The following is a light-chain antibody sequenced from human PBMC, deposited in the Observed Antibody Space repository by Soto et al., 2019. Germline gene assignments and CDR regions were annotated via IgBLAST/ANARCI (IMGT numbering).Light chain of an antibody. J-gene: IGKJ4*01. CDR1: QTVTTSQ. Sequence: EVVFTQSPGTLSLSPGERATLSCRASQTVTTSQLTWFQQKPGQAPRLLIYAASIRAACIPDRFSGSWSGTDVTLSISKLEPEDFAVYYFQQYGSAPFTFGGGTKGDIK. CDR2: AAS. V-gene: IGKV3-20*01. CDR3: QQYGSAPFT.